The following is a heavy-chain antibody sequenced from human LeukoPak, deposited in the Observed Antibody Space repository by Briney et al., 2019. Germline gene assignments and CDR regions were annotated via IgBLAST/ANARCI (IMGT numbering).Heavy chain of an antibody. CDR1: GLTSNY. Sequence: PGGSLRLACAAPGLTSNYMSWVRQAPGKGLEWISLIYVDGSTTFYADSVKGRFTISRDNSKNTFYLQMNRLRPEDTAVYYCASDGYNYFEFWGQGTLVIVSS. V-gene: IGHV3-53*01. CDR3: ASDGYNYFEF. J-gene: IGHJ4*02. CDR2: IYVDGSTT. D-gene: IGHD5-24*01.